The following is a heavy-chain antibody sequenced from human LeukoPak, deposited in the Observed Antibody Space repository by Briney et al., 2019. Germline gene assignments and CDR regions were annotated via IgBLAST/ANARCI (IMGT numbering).Heavy chain of an antibody. Sequence: PGGSLRLSCAASGFTFSNYWMSWVRQDPGKGLEWVANIKQDGSEKYYVDSVKGRFTISRDNAKNSLYLQMNSLRAEDTAVHYCARGDSSSSLYYYYMDVWGKGTTVTVSS. J-gene: IGHJ6*03. CDR3: ARGDSSSSLYYYYMDV. D-gene: IGHD6-6*01. V-gene: IGHV3-7*01. CDR2: IKQDGSEK. CDR1: GFTFSNYW.